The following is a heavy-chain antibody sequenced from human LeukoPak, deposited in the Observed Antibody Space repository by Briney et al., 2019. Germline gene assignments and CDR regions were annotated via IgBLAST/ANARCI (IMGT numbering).Heavy chain of an antibody. CDR2: IYTSGST. D-gene: IGHD1-7*01. CDR3: ARGANWNYVAAFDI. CDR1: GGSISSYY. J-gene: IGHJ3*02. V-gene: IGHV4-4*07. Sequence: SETLSLTCTVSGGSISSYYWSWIRQPAGKGLEWIGRIYTSGSTNYNPSLKSRVTMSVDTSKNQFSLKLSSVTAADTAAYYCARGANWNYVAAFDIWGQGTMVTVSS.